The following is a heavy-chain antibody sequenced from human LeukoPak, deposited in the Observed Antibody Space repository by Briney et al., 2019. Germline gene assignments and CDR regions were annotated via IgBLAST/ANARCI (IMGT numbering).Heavy chain of an antibody. J-gene: IGHJ4*02. CDR3: AKEGIAVASFDY. Sequence: GASLRLSCAASGFAFSAYAMSWFRQAPGKGLEWVSAISGSISGSGGSTYYADSVKGRFTISRDNSKNTLFLQLNSLRAEDTAVYYCAKEGIAVASFDYWGQGTLVTVSS. CDR1: GFAFSAYA. D-gene: IGHD6-19*01. CDR2: ISGSISGSGGST. V-gene: IGHV3-23*01.